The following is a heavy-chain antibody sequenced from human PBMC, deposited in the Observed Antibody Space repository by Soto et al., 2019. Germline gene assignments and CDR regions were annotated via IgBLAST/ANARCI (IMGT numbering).Heavy chain of an antibody. Sequence: ASVKVSCKASGYTFTRYNVHWVRQAPGKRLEWMGWINPGSGRTRYSQNFQGRVTFTRDTSANTAYMELSGLISEDTAVYYCAMPQDYADCLDSWGQGTLVTGSS. J-gene: IGHJ4*02. CDR1: GYTFTRYN. D-gene: IGHD2-2*01. CDR2: INPGSGRT. V-gene: IGHV1-3*01. CDR3: AMPQDYADCLDS.